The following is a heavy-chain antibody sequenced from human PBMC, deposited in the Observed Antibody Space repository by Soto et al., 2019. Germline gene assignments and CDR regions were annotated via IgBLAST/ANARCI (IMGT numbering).Heavy chain of an antibody. CDR1: GFTFSSYS. CDR3: ARDPGYCSSTSCYVYFDY. V-gene: IGHV3-21*01. D-gene: IGHD2-2*01. J-gene: IGHJ4*02. Sequence: GGSLRLSCAASGFTFSSYSMNWVRQAPGKGLEWVSSISSSSSYIYYADSVKGRFTISRDNAKNSLYLQMNSLRAEDTAVYYCARDPGYCSSTSCYVYFDYWGQGTLVTVSS. CDR2: ISSSSSYI.